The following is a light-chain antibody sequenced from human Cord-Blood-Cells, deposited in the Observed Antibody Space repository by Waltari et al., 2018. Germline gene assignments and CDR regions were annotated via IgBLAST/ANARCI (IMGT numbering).Light chain of an antibody. CDR3: QQRYSTPIT. V-gene: IGKV1-39*01. CDR2: AAS. J-gene: IGKJ5*01. CDR1: QSISSY. Sequence: DIQLTQSPSSLSASVGDRVTITCRASQSISSYLNWYQQKPGKAPKLLIYAASSLQSGGPSRFSGSGSGTDFTLTISSLQPEDFATYYCQQRYSTPITFGQGTRLEIK.